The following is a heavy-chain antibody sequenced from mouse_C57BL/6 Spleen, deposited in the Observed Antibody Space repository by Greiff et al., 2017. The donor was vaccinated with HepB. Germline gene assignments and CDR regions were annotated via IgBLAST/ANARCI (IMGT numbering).Heavy chain of an antibody. J-gene: IGHJ2*01. Sequence: VQLQQSGAELVRPGASVKLSCTASGFNIKDDYMHWVKQRPEQGLEWIGWIDPENGDTEYASKFQGKATITADTSSNTAYLQLSSLTSEDTAVYYCTTPVTTVVAPFDYWGQGTTLTVSS. V-gene: IGHV14-4*01. CDR1: GFNIKDDY. CDR2: IDPENGDT. CDR3: TTPVTTVVAPFDY. D-gene: IGHD1-1*01.